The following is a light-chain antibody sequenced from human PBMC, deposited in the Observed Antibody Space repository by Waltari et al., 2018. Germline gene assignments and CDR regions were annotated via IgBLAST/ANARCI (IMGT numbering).Light chain of an antibody. Sequence: DIVMTQSPLSLPVTPGEPATISCRSSQSLLFSNGYNYLDWYVQKPGQSPKLLIYWAYNRDSGVPDRFSGSGSGTDFTLKISRVEAEDVGIYYCMQGIQTPRAFGPGTKVDIK. J-gene: IGKJ3*01. V-gene: IGKV2-28*01. CDR3: MQGIQTPRA. CDR1: QSLLFSNGYNY. CDR2: WAY.